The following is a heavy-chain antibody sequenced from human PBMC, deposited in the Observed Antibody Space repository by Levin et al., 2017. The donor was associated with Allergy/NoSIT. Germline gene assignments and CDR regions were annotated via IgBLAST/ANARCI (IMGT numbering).Heavy chain of an antibody. Sequence: ASVKVSCKVSGYTLTELSMHWVRQAPGKGLEWMGGFDPEDGETIYAQKFQGRVTMTEDTSTDTAYMELSSLRSEDTAVYYCATVTTMVRGVISYFDYWGQGTLVTVSS. CDR3: ATVTTMVRGVISYFDY. J-gene: IGHJ4*02. CDR1: GYTLTELS. V-gene: IGHV1-24*01. D-gene: IGHD3-10*01. CDR2: FDPEDGET.